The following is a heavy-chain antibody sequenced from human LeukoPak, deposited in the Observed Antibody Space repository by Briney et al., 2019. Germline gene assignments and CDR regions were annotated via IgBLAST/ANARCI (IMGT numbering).Heavy chain of an antibody. V-gene: IGHV3-23*01. CDR3: ASKPTRDY. Sequence: GGSLRLSCAASGFTFHSYAMSWVRQAPGKGLEWVSAISGSDGTTYYADSVKGRFTISRDNSKNTLYLQMNSLRAEDTAVYDCASKPTRDYWGQGTLVTVSS. CDR2: ISGSDGTT. CDR1: GFTFHSYA. J-gene: IGHJ4*02.